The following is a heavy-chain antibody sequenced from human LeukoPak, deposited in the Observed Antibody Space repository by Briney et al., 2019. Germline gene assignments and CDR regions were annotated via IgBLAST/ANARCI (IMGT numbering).Heavy chain of an antibody. CDR2: IKQDGSEK. D-gene: IGHD6-19*01. CDR3: ARDQWQWLGHFDY. Sequence: PGGSLRLSCAASGFSFSNYWMSWVRLAPGKGLEWVANIKQDGSEKYYVDSVKGRFTISRDNAKNSLFLQMNSLRAEDTAVYYCARDQWQWLGHFDYWGQGTLVTVSS. CDR1: GFSFSNYW. J-gene: IGHJ4*02. V-gene: IGHV3-7*04.